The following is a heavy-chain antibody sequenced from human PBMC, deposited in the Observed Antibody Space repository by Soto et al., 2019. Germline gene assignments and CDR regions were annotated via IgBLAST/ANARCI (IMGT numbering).Heavy chain of an antibody. J-gene: IGHJ4*02. CDR3: ARGSDVDTAISPFDY. D-gene: IGHD5-18*01. Sequence: GGSLRLSCAAAGFTFSSYGMHWVRQAPGKGLEWVAVIWYDGSNKYYADSVKGRFTISRDNSKNTLYLQMNSLRAEDTAVYYCARGSDVDTAISPFDYWGQGTLVTVSS. V-gene: IGHV3-33*01. CDR1: GFTFSSYG. CDR2: IWYDGSNK.